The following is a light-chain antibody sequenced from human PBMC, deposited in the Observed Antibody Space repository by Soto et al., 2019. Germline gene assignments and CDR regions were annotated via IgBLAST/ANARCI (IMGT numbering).Light chain of an antibody. CDR3: QQYDNWPLYT. CDR1: QSISTN. J-gene: IGKJ2*01. Sequence: EIVMTQSQATLSVSPGERVTLSCRAGQSISTNLAWYQQKLGQAPRLLIFDASTRAADIPVRFSGRGSGTDFTLTISSVQSEDFAVYYCQQYDNWPLYTFGQGTKLEI. CDR2: DAS. V-gene: IGKV3-15*01.